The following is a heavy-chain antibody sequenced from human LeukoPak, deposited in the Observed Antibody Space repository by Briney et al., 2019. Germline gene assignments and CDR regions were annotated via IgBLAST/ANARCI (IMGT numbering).Heavy chain of an antibody. J-gene: IGHJ3*02. D-gene: IGHD2-2*01. V-gene: IGHV1-69*13. Sequence: GASVKVSCKASGGTFSSYAISWVRQAPGQGLEWMGGIIPIFGTANYAQKFQGRVTITADESTSTAYMELSSLRSEDTAVYYCAREYQLPGYDAFDIWGQGTMVTVSS. CDR2: IIPIFGTA. CDR3: AREYQLPGYDAFDI. CDR1: GGTFSSYA.